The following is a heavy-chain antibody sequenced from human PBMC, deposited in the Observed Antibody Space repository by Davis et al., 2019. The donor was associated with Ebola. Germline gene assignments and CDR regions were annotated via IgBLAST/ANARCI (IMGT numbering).Heavy chain of an antibody. J-gene: IGHJ4*02. CDR3: ARGLYYFDY. Sequence: GESLKISCAASGFTFSDYYMSWIRQAPGKGLEWVSYISSSSSYTNYADSVKGRFTISRDNSKNTLYLQMNSLRAEDTAVYYCARGLYYFDYWGQGTLVTVSS. V-gene: IGHV3-11*06. CDR1: GFTFSDYY. CDR2: ISSSSSYT.